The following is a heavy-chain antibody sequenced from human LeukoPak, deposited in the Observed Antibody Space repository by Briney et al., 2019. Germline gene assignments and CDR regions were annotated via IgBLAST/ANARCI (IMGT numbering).Heavy chain of an antibody. CDR3: ARSTKVYYYYMDV. V-gene: IGHV3-53*01. D-gene: IGHD1-1*01. Sequence: GGSLRLSCAASGFTFSSYAMSWVRQATRKGLEWVSVIYSGGSTYYADSVKGRFTISRDNSKNTLYLQMNSLRAEDTAVYYCARSTKVYYYYMDVWGKGTTVTVSS. CDR1: GFTFSSYA. J-gene: IGHJ6*03. CDR2: IYSGGST.